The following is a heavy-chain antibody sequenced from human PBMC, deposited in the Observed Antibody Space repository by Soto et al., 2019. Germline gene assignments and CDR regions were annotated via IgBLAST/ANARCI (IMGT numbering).Heavy chain of an antibody. CDR3: ATDSYSTITIVGFDN. Sequence: PGGSLRLSCAASGFTFSSYGMHWVRQAPGKGLEWVAVIWYDGSNKYYADSVKGRFTISRDNSKNMLYLQMNSLKVEDTAVYYCATDSYSTITIVGFDNWGQGTLVTVSS. CDR1: GFTFSSYG. CDR2: IWYDGSNK. D-gene: IGHD2-8*01. V-gene: IGHV3-33*01. J-gene: IGHJ4*01.